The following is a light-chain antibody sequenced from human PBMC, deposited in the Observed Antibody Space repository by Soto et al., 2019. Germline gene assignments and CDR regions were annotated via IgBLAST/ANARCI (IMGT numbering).Light chain of an antibody. CDR3: SAFTGTTYV. J-gene: IGLJ1*01. CDR2: DVS. Sequence: SLLTQPASLSRSPGQSITNSCTGNSRDVWGNKYVSWYQHYPGKAPKLMICDVSNRPSGVSNRFSGSKSGNTASLTISGLQAEDEADYYCSAFTGTTYVFGTGTKVTVL. V-gene: IGLV2-14*03. CDR1: SRDVWGNKY.